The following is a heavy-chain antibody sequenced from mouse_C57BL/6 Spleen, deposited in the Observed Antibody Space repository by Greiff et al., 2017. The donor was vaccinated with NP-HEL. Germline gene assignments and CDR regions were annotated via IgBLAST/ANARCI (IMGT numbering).Heavy chain of an antibody. CDR2: IWSDGST. J-gene: IGHJ1*03. V-gene: IGHV2-6-1*01. CDR1: GFSLTSYG. Sequence: VQLVESGPGLVAPSQSLSITCTVSGFSLTSYGVHWVRQPPGKGLEWLVVIWSDGSTTYNSALKSRLSISKDNSKSQVFLKMNRLQADDTAMYEGARHSSPHRYFDVWGTGTTVTVSS. D-gene: IGHD1-1*01. CDR3: ARHSSPHRYFDV.